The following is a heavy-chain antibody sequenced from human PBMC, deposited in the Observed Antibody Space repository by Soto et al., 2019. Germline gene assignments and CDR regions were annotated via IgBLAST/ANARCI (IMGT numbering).Heavy chain of an antibody. CDR3: ARPYSGGPNDPFDV. Sequence: GESLKISCKGSGYSFTNYWIGWVRQMPGKGLEWMGIIYPGDSHAIYSPSFQGQVTMSADKSISTAYLQWSSLKASNTAMYYCARPYSGGPNDPFDVWGQGTMVTVSS. CDR2: IYPGDSHA. J-gene: IGHJ3*01. CDR1: GYSFTNYW. V-gene: IGHV5-51*01. D-gene: IGHD1-26*01.